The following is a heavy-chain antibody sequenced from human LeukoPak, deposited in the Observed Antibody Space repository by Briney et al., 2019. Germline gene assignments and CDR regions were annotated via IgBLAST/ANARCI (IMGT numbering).Heavy chain of an antibody. J-gene: IGHJ4*02. Sequence: TSETLSLTCTVSGGSISSGGYYWSWIRQHPGKGLEWIGYIYYSGSTYHNPSLKSRVTISVDTSKNQFSLKLSSVTAADTAVYYCARGGGFLEWSNFDYWGQGTLVTVSS. CDR3: ARGGGFLEWSNFDY. CDR2: IYYSGST. D-gene: IGHD3-3*01. V-gene: IGHV4-31*03. CDR1: GGSISSGGYY.